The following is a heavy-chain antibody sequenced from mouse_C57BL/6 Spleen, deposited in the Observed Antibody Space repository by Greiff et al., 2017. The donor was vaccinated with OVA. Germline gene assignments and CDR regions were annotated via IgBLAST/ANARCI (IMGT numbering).Heavy chain of an antibody. V-gene: IGHV5-2*01. CDR1: EYEFPSHD. CDR2: INSDGGST. J-gene: IGHJ4*01. CDR3: ARHRADYDGAMDY. D-gene: IGHD2-4*01. Sequence: EVKVVESGGGLVQPGESLKLSCESYEYEFPSHDMSWVRKTPEKRLELVAAINSDGGSTNYPDTMKRRFIISRDNTKKTLYLQMSSLRSEDTALYYVARHRADYDGAMDYWGQGTSVTVSS.